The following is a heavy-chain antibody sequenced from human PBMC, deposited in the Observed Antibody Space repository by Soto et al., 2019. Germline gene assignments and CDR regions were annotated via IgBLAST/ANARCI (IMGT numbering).Heavy chain of an antibody. CDR3: ARDQFSVRGGWFDP. CDR2: ISTTSTTI. D-gene: IGHD3-10*02. CDR1: GFIFSTHS. J-gene: IGHJ5*02. Sequence: EAQLVESGGGLVQPGGSLRLSCVASGFIFSTHSMQWVRQAPGKGLEWISYISTTSTTIYYADSVKGRFTISRDNAKNSLYLQMNSLRDEDTAVYYCARDQFSVRGGWFDPWGQGTLVTVSS. V-gene: IGHV3-48*02.